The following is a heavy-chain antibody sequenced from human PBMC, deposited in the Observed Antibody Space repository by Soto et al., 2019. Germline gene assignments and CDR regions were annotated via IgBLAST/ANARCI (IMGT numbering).Heavy chain of an antibody. Sequence: QVQLVESGGGVVQPGRSLRLSCAASGFTFSSFAMHWVRQAPGKGLEWVAVISYDGSNRYYADSVKGRFTISRDNSKNTLFLQMNSLRAEDTAVYYCARDRWRGLQSLDYWGQGTLVTVSS. CDR3: ARDRWRGLQSLDY. CDR1: GFTFSSFA. D-gene: IGHD5-12*01. V-gene: IGHV3-30-3*01. J-gene: IGHJ4*02. CDR2: ISYDGSNR.